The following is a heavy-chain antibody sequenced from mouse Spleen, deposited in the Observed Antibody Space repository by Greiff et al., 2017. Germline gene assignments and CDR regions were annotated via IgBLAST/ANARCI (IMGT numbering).Heavy chain of an antibody. V-gene: IGHV5-17*01. CDR1: GFTFSDYG. J-gene: IGHJ4*01. Sequence: EVHLVESGGGLVKPGGSLKLSCAASGFTFSDYGMHWVRQAPEKGLEWVAYISSGSSTIYYADTVKGRFTISRDNAKNTLFLQMTSLRSEDTAMYYCARHGNYVDYAMDYWGQGTSVTVSS. D-gene: IGHD2-1*01. CDR2: ISSGSSTI. CDR3: ARHGNYVDYAMDY.